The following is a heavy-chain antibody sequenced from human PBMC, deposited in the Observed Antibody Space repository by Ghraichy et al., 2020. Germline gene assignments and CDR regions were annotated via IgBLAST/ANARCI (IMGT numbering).Heavy chain of an antibody. CDR1: GGSISSGGYY. D-gene: IGHD3-22*01. CDR2: IYYSGST. J-gene: IGHJ3*02. V-gene: IGHV4-31*03. CDR3: ARGMVYYDSSGRTHAFDI. Sequence: SETLSLTCTVSGGSISSGGYYWSWIRQHPGKGLEWIGYIYYSGSTYYNPSLKSRVTISVDTSKNQFSLKLSSVTAADTAVYYCARGMVYYDSSGRTHAFDIWGQGTMVTVSS.